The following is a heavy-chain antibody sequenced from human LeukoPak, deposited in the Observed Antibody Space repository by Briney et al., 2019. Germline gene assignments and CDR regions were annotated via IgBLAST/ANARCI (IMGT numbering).Heavy chain of an antibody. CDR2: INTDGSST. J-gene: IGHJ3*02. V-gene: IGHV3-74*01. CDR3: ARDMEYCGGDCYAFDI. CDR1: GFTFSNYW. D-gene: IGHD2-21*02. Sequence: PGGSLRLSCAVSGFTFSNYWMHWVRQAPGKGLVWVSLINTDGSSTTYADSVKGRFTISRDNTKNTLYLQMNSLRAEDTAVYYCARDMEYCGGDCYAFDIWGQGTMVTVSS.